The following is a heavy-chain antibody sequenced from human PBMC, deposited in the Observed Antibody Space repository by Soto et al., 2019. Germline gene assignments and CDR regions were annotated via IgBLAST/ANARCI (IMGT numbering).Heavy chain of an antibody. V-gene: IGHV1-18*01. CDR3: VRDRNSGTYDHDPDY. J-gene: IGHJ4*02. D-gene: IGHD1-26*01. CDR2: ISTYNGNT. CDR1: GYTFTSIG. Sequence: QVQLVQSGGEVKKPGASVKVSCKTSGYTFTSIGISWVRQAPGQGLEWVGWISTYNGNTHYAQKVQGRVTMTPDTSTSTAYMELRSLRSDDTAMYYCVRDRNSGTYDHDPDYWGQGNLVTGSS.